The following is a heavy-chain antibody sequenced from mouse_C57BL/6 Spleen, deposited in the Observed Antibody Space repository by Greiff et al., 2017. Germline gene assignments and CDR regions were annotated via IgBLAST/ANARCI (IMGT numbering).Heavy chain of an antibody. D-gene: IGHD2-4*01. V-gene: IGHV1-64*01. J-gene: IGHJ2*01. Sequence: VQLQQPGAELVKPGASVKLSCKASGYTFTSYWMHWVKQRPGQGLEWIGMIHPNSGSTNYNEKFKSKATLTVDKTSSRAYMQLSSLTSEDAAVDYCGRRGGDYDEAYFDYWGQGTTLTVSS. CDR3: GRRGGDYDEAYFDY. CDR2: IHPNSGST. CDR1: GYTFTSYW.